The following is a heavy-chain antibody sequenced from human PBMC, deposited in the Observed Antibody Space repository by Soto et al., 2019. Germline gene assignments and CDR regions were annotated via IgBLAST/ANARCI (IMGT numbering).Heavy chain of an antibody. CDR2: INHSGST. V-gene: IGHV4-34*01. CDR3: ARFPRMTVYCSGGSPCYYYYMDV. CDR1: GGSFSGYY. D-gene: IGHD2-15*01. J-gene: IGHJ6*03. Sequence: SETLSLTCAVYGGSFSGYYWSWIRQPPGKGLEWIGEINHSGSTNYNPSLKSRVTISVDTSKNQFSLKLSSVTAADTAVYYCARFPRMTVYCSGGSPCYYYYMDVWGKGTTVTVSS.